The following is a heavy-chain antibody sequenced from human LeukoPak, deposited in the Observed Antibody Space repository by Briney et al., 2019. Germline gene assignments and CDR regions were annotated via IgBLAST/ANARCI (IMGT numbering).Heavy chain of an antibody. D-gene: IGHD3-16*02. CDR1: GYTFTSYG. CDR3: ARGVIGGRSTWDYYYYGMDV. V-gene: IGHV1-18*01. J-gene: IGHJ6*02. Sequence: GASVKVSCKASGYTFTSYGISWVRQAPGQGLEWMGWISAYNGNTNYAQKLQGRVTMTTDTSTSTAYMELRSLRSDDTAVYYCARGVIGGRSTWDYYYYGMDVWGQGTTVTVSS. CDR2: ISAYNGNT.